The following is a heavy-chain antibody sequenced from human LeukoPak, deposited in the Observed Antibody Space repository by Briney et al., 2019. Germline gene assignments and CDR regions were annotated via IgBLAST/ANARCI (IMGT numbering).Heavy chain of an antibody. CDR3: ARWVGGPAGINYYGMDV. Sequence: SVKVSCKASGGTFSSYAISWVRQAPGQGLEWMGGIIPIFGTANYAQKFQGRVTMTRDTSTSTVYMELSSLRSEDTAVYYCARWVGGPAGINYYGMDVWGQGTSVTVSS. CDR1: GGTFSSYA. J-gene: IGHJ6*02. CDR2: IIPIFGTA. D-gene: IGHD2-2*01. V-gene: IGHV1-69*05.